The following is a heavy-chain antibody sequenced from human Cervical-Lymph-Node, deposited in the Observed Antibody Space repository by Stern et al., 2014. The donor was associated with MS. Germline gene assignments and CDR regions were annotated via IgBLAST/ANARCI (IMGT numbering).Heavy chain of an antibody. J-gene: IGHJ4*02. V-gene: IGHV1-18*01. CDR2: ISAYNGNT. D-gene: IGHD2-2*01. Sequence: VQLVESGAEVKKPGASVKVSCKASGYTFTSYDISWVRQAPGQGLEWMGWISAYNGNTKDAQKLQGRVTMTTDTSTSTAYMELRSLRSDDTAVYYCARMSERESTSDYWGQGTLVTVSS. CDR1: GYTFTSYD. CDR3: ARMSERESTSDY.